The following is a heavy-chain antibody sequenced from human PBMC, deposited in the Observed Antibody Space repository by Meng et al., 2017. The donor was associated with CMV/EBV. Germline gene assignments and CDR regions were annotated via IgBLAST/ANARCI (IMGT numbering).Heavy chain of an antibody. Sequence: GGSLRLSCAASGFTFSSYWMHWVRQAPGKGLVWVSRINSDGSSTSYADSVKGRFTISRDNAKNSLYLQMNSLRAEDTAVYYCARDSLYGGYYYGMDVWGQGTTVTVSS. CDR3: ARDSLYGGYYYGMDV. V-gene: IGHV3-74*01. J-gene: IGHJ6*02. CDR1: GFTFSSYW. CDR2: INSDGSST. D-gene: IGHD2/OR15-2a*01.